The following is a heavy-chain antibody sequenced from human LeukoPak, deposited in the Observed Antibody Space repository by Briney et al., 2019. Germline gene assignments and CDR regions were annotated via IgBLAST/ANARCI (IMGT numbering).Heavy chain of an antibody. CDR3: ARERTPAKYYDFWSGYYSNWFDP. CDR2: IIPIFCTA. CDR1: GGTFSSYA. D-gene: IGHD3-3*01. J-gene: IGHJ5*02. Sequence: SSVKVSCKASGGTFSSYAISWVRQAPGQGLEWMGGIIPIFCTANYAQKFQGRVTITTDESTSTAYMELSSLRSEDTAVYYCARERTPAKYYDFWSGYYSNWFDPWGQGTPVTVSS. V-gene: IGHV1-69*05.